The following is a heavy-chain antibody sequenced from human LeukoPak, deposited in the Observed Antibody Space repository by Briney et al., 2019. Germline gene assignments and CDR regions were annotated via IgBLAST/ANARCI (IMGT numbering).Heavy chain of an antibody. Sequence: PGGTLRLSCAASGFTFSNYGMSWVRQAPGKGLEWVSYISSSGSTIYYADSVRGRFTISRDNAKNSLYLQMNSLRAEDTAVYYCARRVLTTADYMDVWGKGTTVTVSS. CDR1: GFTFSNYG. J-gene: IGHJ6*03. CDR3: ARRVLTTADYMDV. CDR2: ISSSGSTI. V-gene: IGHV3-48*04. D-gene: IGHD4-17*01.